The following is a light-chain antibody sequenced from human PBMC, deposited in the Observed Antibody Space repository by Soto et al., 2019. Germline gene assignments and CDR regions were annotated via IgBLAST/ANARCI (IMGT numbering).Light chain of an antibody. CDR3: MQTLQALSFGGALT. CDR2: LGS. V-gene: IGKV2-28*01. J-gene: IGKJ4*01. CDR1: QGLRHSDGYNY. Sequence: DIVMTQSPLSLPVTPGEPASITCASSQGLRHSDGYNYLDWYVQKPGQSPQLLIYLGSNRASGVPDRFSGSGSGSFFTLKISRVEAEDAGVYYCMQTLQALSFGGALTFGGGTKLEIK.